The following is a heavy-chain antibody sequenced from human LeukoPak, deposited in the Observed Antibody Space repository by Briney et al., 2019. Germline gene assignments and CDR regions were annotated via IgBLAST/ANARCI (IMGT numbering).Heavy chain of an antibody. CDR3: ARDQSAAYFQH. V-gene: IGHV4-59*01. D-gene: IGHD2-15*01. Sequence: PSETLSLTCTVSGGSISSYFWSWIRQPPGKGLEWIGYIYYSGSTNYNPSLKSRVTISVDTSKNQFSLKLSSVTAADTAVYYCARDQSAAYFQHWGQSTLVTVSS. CDR2: IYYSGST. J-gene: IGHJ1*01. CDR1: GGSISSYF.